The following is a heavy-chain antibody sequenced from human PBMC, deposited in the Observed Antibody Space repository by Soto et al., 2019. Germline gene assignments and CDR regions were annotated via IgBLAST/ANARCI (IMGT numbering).Heavy chain of an antibody. CDR2: ISYDGSNK. V-gene: IGHV3-30*03. CDR1: GFTFSSYG. D-gene: IGHD6-6*01. J-gene: IGHJ6*02. CDR3: ARDRLRYSSSSRHYYYGMDV. Sequence: GGSLRLSCAASGFTFSSYGMHWVRQAPGKGLEWVAVISYDGSNKYYADSVKGRFTISRDNSKNTLYLQMNSLRAEDTAVYYCARDRLRYSSSSRHYYYGMDVWGQGTTVTVSS.